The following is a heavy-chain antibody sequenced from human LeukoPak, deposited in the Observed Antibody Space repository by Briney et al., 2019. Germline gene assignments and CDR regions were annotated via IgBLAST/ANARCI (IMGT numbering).Heavy chain of an antibody. D-gene: IGHD3-3*01. CDR2: IIPIFGTA. J-gene: IGHJ6*03. CDR1: GGTFSSYA. V-gene: IGHV1-69*05. Sequence: SVKVSCKASGGTFSSYAISWVRQAPGQGLEWMGGIIPIFGTANYAQKFQGRVTITTDESTSTAYMELSGLRSEDTAVYYCARNRFLEWLSRRRDCYYYYMDVWGKGTTVTVSS. CDR3: ARNRFLEWLSRRRDCYYYYMDV.